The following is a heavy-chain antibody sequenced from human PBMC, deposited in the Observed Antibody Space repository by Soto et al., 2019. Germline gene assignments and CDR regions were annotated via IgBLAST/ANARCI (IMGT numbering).Heavy chain of an antibody. V-gene: IGHV1-69*13. CDR3: ASYYYGSGSRDY. Sequence: SVRVSCKASGGTFSSYAISWVRQAPGQGLEWMGGIIPIFGTANYAQKFQGRVTITADESTSTAYMELSSLRSEDTAVYYCASYYYGSGSRDYWGQGTLVTVSS. CDR1: GGTFSSYA. CDR2: IIPIFGTA. J-gene: IGHJ4*02. D-gene: IGHD3-10*01.